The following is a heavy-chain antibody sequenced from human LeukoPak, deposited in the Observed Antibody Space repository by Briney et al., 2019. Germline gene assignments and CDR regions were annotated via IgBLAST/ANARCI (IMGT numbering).Heavy chain of an antibody. CDR3: AKGEVGYCSRTTCYGFDH. D-gene: IGHD2-2*01. CDR1: GFTFSDHY. CDR2: SRNKANSHTT. V-gene: IGHV3-72*01. Sequence: GGSLRLSCAASGFTFSDHYMDWVRQAPGKGLEWVGRSRNKANSHTTEYAASVKGRFTISRDDSKNSLYLQMNSLKTEDTAIYYCAKGEVGYCSRTTCYGFDHWGQGSLVTVSS. J-gene: IGHJ4*02.